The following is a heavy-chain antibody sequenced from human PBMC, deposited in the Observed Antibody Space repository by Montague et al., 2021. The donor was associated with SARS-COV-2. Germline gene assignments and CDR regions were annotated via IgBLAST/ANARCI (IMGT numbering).Heavy chain of an antibody. J-gene: IGHJ5*02. CDR2: VRDSGTT. Sequence: SETLSLTCGVSGASIMGYHWSWVRKPPGRGLEWIGDVRDSGTTHYNPSLNNRITISIDTSKAQFSLILTSVDAADTAVYYCARFFRVGTSSAFDHWGQGILVTVSS. CDR3: ARFFRVGTSSAFDH. V-gene: IGHV4-59*08. D-gene: IGHD3-10*01. CDR1: GASIMGYH.